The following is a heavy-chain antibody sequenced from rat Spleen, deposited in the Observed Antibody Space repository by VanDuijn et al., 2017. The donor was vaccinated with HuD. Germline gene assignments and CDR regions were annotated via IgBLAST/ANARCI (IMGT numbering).Heavy chain of an antibody. CDR1: GFTFSRSA. J-gene: IGHJ3*01. Sequence: EVQLVESGGGLVQPGRSLKLSCAASGFTFSRSAMAWVRQAPAKGLEWVATISYDGSSTYYRDSVKGRLTISRDNAKSTLYLQMDSLRSEDTATYYCATGWGNYDAFAYWGQGTLVTVSS. CDR2: ISYDGSST. V-gene: IGHV5-29*01. D-gene: IGHD1-10*01. CDR3: ATGWGNYDAFAY.